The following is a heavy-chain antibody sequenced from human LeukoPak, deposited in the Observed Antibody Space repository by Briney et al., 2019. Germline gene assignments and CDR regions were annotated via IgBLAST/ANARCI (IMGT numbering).Heavy chain of an antibody. CDR3: AKGGGYYYDSSGYYA. D-gene: IGHD3-22*01. Sequence: GGSLRLSCAASGFTFDDYAMHWVRQAPGKGLEWVSGISWNSGSIAYADSVKGRFTISRDNAKNSLYLQMNSLRAEDTALYYCAKGGGYYYDSSGYYAWGQGTLVTVSS. J-gene: IGHJ5*02. CDR2: ISWNSGSI. CDR1: GFTFDDYA. V-gene: IGHV3-9*01.